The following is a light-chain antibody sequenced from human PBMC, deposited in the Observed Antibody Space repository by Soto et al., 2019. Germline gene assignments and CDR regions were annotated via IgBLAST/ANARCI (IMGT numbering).Light chain of an antibody. V-gene: IGLV2-14*01. CDR1: SSDVGGYTY. Sequence: QSVLTQPASLSGSPGQSITISCTGTSSDVGGYTYVSWYQQHPGKAPKLLIYEVSNRPSGVSNRFSGSKSGNTASLTISGLQAEDEADYYCSSYTATSTLEVFGTGTKVTVL. CDR2: EVS. CDR3: SSYTATSTLEV. J-gene: IGLJ1*01.